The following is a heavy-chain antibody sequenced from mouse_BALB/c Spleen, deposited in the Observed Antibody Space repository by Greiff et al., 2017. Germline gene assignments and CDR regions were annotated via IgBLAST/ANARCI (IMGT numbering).Heavy chain of an antibody. CDR1: GFTFSNYW. J-gene: IGHJ1*01. CDR3: TRPRVGYWYFDV. Sequence: EVQLVESGGGLVQPGGSMKLSCVASGFTFSNYWMNWVRQSPEKGLEWVAEIRLKSNNYATHYAESVKGRFTISRDDSKSSVYLQMNNLRAEDTGIYYCTRPRVGYWYFDVWGAGTTVTVSS. D-gene: IGHD1-1*02. V-gene: IGHV6-6*02. CDR2: IRLKSNNYAT.